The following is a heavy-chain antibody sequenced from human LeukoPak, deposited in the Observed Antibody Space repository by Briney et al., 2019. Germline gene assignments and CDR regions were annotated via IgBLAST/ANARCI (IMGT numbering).Heavy chain of an antibody. CDR2: IYTSGST. CDR3: ARQPPDTASFDY. D-gene: IGHD3-22*01. Sequence: KPSETLSLTCTVSGGSISSGSYYWSWIRQPAGKGLEWIGRIYTSGSTNYNPSLKSRVTMSVDTSKNQVSLKVNSVTAADTAVYFCARQPPDTASFDYWSQGTLVTVSS. V-gene: IGHV4-61*02. J-gene: IGHJ4*02. CDR1: GGSISSGSYY.